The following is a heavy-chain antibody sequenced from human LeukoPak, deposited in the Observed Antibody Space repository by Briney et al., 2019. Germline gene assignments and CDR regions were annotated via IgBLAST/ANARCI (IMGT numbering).Heavy chain of an antibody. CDR1: GFAFSNFV. D-gene: IGHD4-23*01. J-gene: IGHJ4*02. V-gene: IGHV3-23*01. CDR2: LSGSGGST. Sequence: GGSLRLSCAGSGFAFSNFVITWVCQAPGKGLEWVSGLSGSGGSTYYADSVKGRFTISRDDSKNTLFLQMNNLRAEDTAVYYCAKVSYGGNSYWGQGTLVTVSS. CDR3: AKVSYGGNSY.